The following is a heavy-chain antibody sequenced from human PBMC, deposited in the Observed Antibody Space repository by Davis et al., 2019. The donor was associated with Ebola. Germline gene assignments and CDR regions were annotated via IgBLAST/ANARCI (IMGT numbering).Heavy chain of an antibody. CDR2: IVVGSGNT. V-gene: IGHV1-58*02. CDR1: SFTFTSSA. CDR3: AASAGTVGKFDY. Sequence: SVMVSCKASSFTFTSSAMQWVRQPRGQRLEWIGWIVVGSGNTHYAQKFQGRVTITRDMSTSTSYLDLSNLRSEDTAVYYCAASAGTVGKFDYWGQGTLVTVSS. D-gene: IGHD1-14*01. J-gene: IGHJ4*01.